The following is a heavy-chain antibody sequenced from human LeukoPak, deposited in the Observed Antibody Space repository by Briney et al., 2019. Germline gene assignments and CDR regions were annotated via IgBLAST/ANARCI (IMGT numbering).Heavy chain of an antibody. CDR2: FDPEDGET. V-gene: IGHV1-24*01. D-gene: IGHD6-13*01. CDR1: GDTLTGLS. CDR3: ATDQRSYIAAAGPGAFDI. Sequence: ASVKVSCKVSGDTLTGLSMHWVRQAPGKGLEWMGGFDPEDGETIYAQKFQGRVTMTEDTSTDTAYTELSSLRSEDTAVYYCATDQRSYIAAAGPGAFDIWGQGTMVTVSS. J-gene: IGHJ3*02.